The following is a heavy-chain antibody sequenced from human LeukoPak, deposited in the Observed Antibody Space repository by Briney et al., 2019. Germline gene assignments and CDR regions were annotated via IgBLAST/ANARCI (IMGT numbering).Heavy chain of an antibody. Sequence: GGSLRLSCAASGFTFSSYEVNWVRQAPGKGLEWVSYITSSGSTTHYADSVKGRFTISRDNAKNSLYLQMNSLRAEDTALYYCAKDVGIGGSYYNYMDVWGKGTAVTISS. V-gene: IGHV3-48*03. CDR1: GFTFSSYE. J-gene: IGHJ6*03. D-gene: IGHD2-15*01. CDR3: AKDVGIGGSYYNYMDV. CDR2: ITSSGSTT.